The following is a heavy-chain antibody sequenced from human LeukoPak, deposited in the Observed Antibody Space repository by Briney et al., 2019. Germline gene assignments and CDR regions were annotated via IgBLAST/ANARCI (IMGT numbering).Heavy chain of an antibody. CDR1: GFTFSSYG. CDR3: ARGGSWLEYSNFGGFDF. Sequence: GGSLRLSCAASGFTFSSYGMHWVRQAPGKGLEWVAVIGYDGSNKYYVDSVRGRFTISRDNPEKTLYLQMNSLRAEDTAVYYCARGGSWLEYSNFGGFDFWGRGTLVTVSS. D-gene: IGHD6-6*01. V-gene: IGHV3-33*01. CDR2: IGYDGSNK. J-gene: IGHJ2*01.